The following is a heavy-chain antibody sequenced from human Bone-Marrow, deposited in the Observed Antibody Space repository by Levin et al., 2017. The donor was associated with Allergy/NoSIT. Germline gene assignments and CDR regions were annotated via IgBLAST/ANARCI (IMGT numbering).Heavy chain of an antibody. J-gene: IGHJ4*02. Sequence: GGSLRLSCAASGFAFGSYAMTWVRQAPGKGLEWVSVISGSGGSTDYADAVEGRFTISRDNSKNTLYLQMNSLRADDTAVFYCAKDLRGSKYYFDSWGQGTLVTVSS. CDR2: ISGSGGST. V-gene: IGHV3-23*01. CDR1: GFAFGSYA. CDR3: AKDLRGSKYYFDS. D-gene: IGHD3-10*01.